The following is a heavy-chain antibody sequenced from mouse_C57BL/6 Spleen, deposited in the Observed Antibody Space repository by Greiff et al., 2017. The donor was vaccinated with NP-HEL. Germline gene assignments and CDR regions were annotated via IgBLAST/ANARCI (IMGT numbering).Heavy chain of an antibody. V-gene: IGHV10-1*01. CDR3: VRLGSNFYWYFDV. CDR2: IRSKSNNYAT. CDR1: GFSFNTYA. J-gene: IGHJ1*03. D-gene: IGHD2-5*01. Sequence: EVQLQESGGGLVQPKGSLKLSCAASGFSFNTYAMNWVRQAPGKGLEWVARIRSKSNNYATYYADSVKDRFTISRDDSESMLYLQMNNLKTEDTAMYYCVRLGSNFYWYFDVWGTGTTVTVSS.